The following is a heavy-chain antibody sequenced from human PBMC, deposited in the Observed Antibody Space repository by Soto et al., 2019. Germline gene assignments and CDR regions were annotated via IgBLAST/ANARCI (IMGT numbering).Heavy chain of an antibody. CDR1: GYTFSMSG. Sequence: QVQLVQSGAEVKKPGASVKVSCKSSGYTFSMSGISWVRQAPGQGLEWMGWISGYNGKTNYEQKFQDRVTMTTNTSTTMAYMELRSLRSDDTAVYYCAREGPRPYYYYGIDVWGQGTTVTVSS. J-gene: IGHJ6*02. CDR3: AREGPRPYYYYGIDV. V-gene: IGHV1-18*01. CDR2: ISGYNGKT.